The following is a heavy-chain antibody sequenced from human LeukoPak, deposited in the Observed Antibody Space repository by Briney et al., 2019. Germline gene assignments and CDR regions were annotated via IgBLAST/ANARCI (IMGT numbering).Heavy chain of an antibody. CDR1: GGSFSGYY. Sequence: SETLSLTCVVYGGSFSGYYWSWIRQPPGKALEWIGYIYESGSTDYNPSLKSRVTISRDTSKNQVSLKLTSVTTADTAVYYCARDLYDHDSSGYYEFWGQGTLVTVSS. D-gene: IGHD3-22*01. V-gene: IGHV4-59*01. CDR2: IYESGST. J-gene: IGHJ4*02. CDR3: ARDLYDHDSSGYYEF.